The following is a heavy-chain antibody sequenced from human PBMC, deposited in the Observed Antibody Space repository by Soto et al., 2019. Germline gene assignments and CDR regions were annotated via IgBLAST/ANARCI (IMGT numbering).Heavy chain of an antibody. D-gene: IGHD4-17*01. CDR2: ISSSSSYI. V-gene: IGHV3-21*01. Sequence: GGSLRLSCAASGFTFSSYSMNWVRQAPGKGLEWVSSISSSSSYIYYADSVKGRFTISRDNAKNSLYLQMNSLRAEDTAVYYCARDAHDYGVWTDWGQGTLVTVSS. J-gene: IGHJ4*02. CDR1: GFTFSSYS. CDR3: ARDAHDYGVWTD.